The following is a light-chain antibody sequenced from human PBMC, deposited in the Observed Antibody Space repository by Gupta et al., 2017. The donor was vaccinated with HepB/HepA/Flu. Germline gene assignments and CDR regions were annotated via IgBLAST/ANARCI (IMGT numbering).Light chain of an antibody. V-gene: IGLV3-19*01. CDR1: SLRSLS. J-gene: IGLJ1*01. Sequence: SSALTQDPAVSVALGQTVRITCQGDSLRSLSWYQQKPGQAPLLVMYDRNNRPSGIPDRFSASTSGNTASLIITGAQAEEEADYYCNSRDSSIDHLYVFGTGTKVTV. CDR3: NSRDSSIDHLYV. CDR2: DRN.